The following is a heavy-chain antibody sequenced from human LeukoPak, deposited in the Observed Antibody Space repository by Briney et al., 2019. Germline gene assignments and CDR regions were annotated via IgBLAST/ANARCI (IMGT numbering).Heavy chain of an antibody. J-gene: IGHJ6*02. CDR1: GYAFTGYY. CDR3: ARDPRYSSGFDYYYGMDV. D-gene: IGHD6-19*01. V-gene: IGHV1-2*02. CDR2: INPNSGGT. Sequence: SVKVSCKASGYAFTGYYIHWVRQAPGQGLQWMGWINPNSGGTDYAQKFQGRVTITADKSTSTAYMELSSLRSEDTAVYYCARDPRYSSGFDYYYGMDVWGQGTTVTVSS.